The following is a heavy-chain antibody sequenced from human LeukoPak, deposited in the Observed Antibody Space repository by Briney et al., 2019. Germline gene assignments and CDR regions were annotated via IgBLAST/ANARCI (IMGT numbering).Heavy chain of an antibody. CDR1: GGSISSYY. V-gene: IGHV4-59*01. D-gene: IGHD3-16*01. J-gene: IGHJ4*02. CDR2: IYYSGST. Sequence: SETLSLTCTVSGGSISSYYWSWIRQPPGKGLEWIGYIYYSGSTNCNPSLKSRVTISVDTSKNQFSLKLSSVTAADTAVYYCAREGAVGGGNFDYWGQGTLVTVSS. CDR3: AREGAVGGGNFDY.